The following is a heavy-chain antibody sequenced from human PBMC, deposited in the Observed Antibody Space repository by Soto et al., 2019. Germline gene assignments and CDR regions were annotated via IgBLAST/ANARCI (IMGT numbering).Heavy chain of an antibody. V-gene: IGHV3-49*03. D-gene: IGHD3-16*01. J-gene: IGHJ3*02. CDR2: IRSKAYGGTT. CDR3: TGDGPYVAFDI. CDR1: GFTFGDYA. Sequence: PGGSLRLSCTASGFTFGDYAMSWFRQAPGKGLEWVGFIRSKAYGGTTEYAASVKGRFTISRDDSKSIAYLQMNSLKTEDTAVYYCTGDGPYVAFDIWGQGTMVTVSS.